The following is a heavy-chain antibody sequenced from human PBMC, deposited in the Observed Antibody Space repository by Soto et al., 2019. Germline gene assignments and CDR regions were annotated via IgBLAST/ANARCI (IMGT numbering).Heavy chain of an antibody. CDR2: ISAYNGNT. J-gene: IGHJ6*02. CDR3: ARDNSIDSRSWYNMYYYYGMDV. Sequence: QVQLVQSGAEVKKPGASVKVSCKASGYTFTSYGISWVRQAPGQGLEWMGWISAYNGNTNYAQKLQGRVTMTTDTSTSTAYMELRSLRSDDTAVYYCARDNSIDSRSWYNMYYYYGMDVWGQGTTVTVSS. CDR1: GYTFTSYG. D-gene: IGHD6-13*01. V-gene: IGHV1-18*04.